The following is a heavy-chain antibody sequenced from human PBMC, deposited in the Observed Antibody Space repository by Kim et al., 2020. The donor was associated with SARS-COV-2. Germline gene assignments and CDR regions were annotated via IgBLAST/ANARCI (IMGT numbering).Heavy chain of an antibody. D-gene: IGHD5-12*01. CDR2: GST. J-gene: IGHJ4*02. Sequence: GSTYSNPSLKSRVTISVDTSKNQFSLKLSSVTAADTAVYYCARRGVDIVNWGQGTLVTVSS. CDR3: ARRGVDIVN. V-gene: IGHV4-39*01.